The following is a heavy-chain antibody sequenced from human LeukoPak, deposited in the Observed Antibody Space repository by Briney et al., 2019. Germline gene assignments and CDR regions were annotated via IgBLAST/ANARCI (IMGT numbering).Heavy chain of an antibody. CDR3: AKSGYNRFDY. D-gene: IGHD5-24*01. Sequence: PGGALRLSCAASGFIFNSYGMHWVRQAPGKGLEWVSTISGSDSSTYYADSVKGRFTISRDNSKNTLYLQMNSLRADDTAVYYCAKSGYNRFDYWGQGTLVTVSS. J-gene: IGHJ4*02. CDR2: ISGSDSST. V-gene: IGHV3-23*01. CDR1: GFIFNSYG.